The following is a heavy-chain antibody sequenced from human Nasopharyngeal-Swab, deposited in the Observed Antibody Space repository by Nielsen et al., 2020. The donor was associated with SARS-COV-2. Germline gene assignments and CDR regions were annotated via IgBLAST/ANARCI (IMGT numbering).Heavy chain of an antibody. CDR1: GFTFSSYG. D-gene: IGHD1-14*01. Sequence: GGSLRLSCAASGFTFSSYGMHWVRQAPGKGLEWVAVIWHDGAYRYYADSLKGRFTISRDNSKNTLYLEMNSLTAEETALYICARDRGNSEPIDHWGQGTLVTVAS. CDR3: ARDRGNSEPIDH. J-gene: IGHJ4*02. V-gene: IGHV3-33*08. CDR2: IWHDGAYR.